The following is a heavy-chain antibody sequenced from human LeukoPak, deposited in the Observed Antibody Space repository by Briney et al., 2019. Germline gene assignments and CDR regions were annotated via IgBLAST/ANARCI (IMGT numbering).Heavy chain of an antibody. V-gene: IGHV1-69*02. CDR2: IIPILGIA. CDR1: GGTFSSYT. CDR3: ARRSSSWREIDY. D-gene: IGHD6-13*01. J-gene: IGHJ4*02. Sequence: SVKVSCKASGGTFSSYTISWVRQAPGQGLEWMGRIIPILGIANYAQKFQGRVTITADKSTSTAYMELSSLRSEDTAVYYCARRSSSWREIDYWGRGTLVTVSS.